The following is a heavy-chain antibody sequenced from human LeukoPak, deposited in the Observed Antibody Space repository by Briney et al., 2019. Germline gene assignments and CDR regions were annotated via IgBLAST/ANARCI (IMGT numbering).Heavy chain of an antibody. D-gene: IGHD6-19*01. CDR1: GFTFGGFA. CDR2: VTGGGTT. CDR3: AKDKGSGWDFDS. Sequence: PGGSLRLSCAASGFTFGGFAMHWVRQAPVRGLEWVSLVTGGGTTYYADSVRGRFTISKDNSKNSLYLQMNTLRTEDTAFYYCAKDKGSGWDFDSWGQGTLVTVSS. V-gene: IGHV3-43*02. J-gene: IGHJ4*02.